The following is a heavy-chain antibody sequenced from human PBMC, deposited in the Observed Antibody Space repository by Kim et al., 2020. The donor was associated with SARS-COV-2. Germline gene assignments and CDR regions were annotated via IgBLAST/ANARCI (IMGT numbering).Heavy chain of an antibody. Sequence: SETLSLTCTVSGGSISSGGYYWIWIRQHPGKGLEWIGYIYYSGSTYYNPSLKSRVTISVDTSKNQFSLKLSSVTAADTAVYYCARDRGPILGYGYGFFDYWGQGTLVTVSS. J-gene: IGHJ4*02. D-gene: IGHD5-18*01. CDR1: GGSISSGGYY. CDR3: ARDRGPILGYGYGFFDY. V-gene: IGHV4-31*03. CDR2: IYYSGST.